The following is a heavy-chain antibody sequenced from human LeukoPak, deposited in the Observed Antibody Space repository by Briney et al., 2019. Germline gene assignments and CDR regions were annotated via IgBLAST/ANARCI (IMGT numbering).Heavy chain of an antibody. CDR1: GFTFSSYA. J-gene: IGHJ3*02. CDR2: ISSNGGST. CDR3: ARDRDSGAFDI. D-gene: IGHD1-26*01. V-gene: IGHV3-64*01. Sequence: TGGSLRLSCAASGFTFSSYAMHWVRQAPGKGLEYVSAISSNGGSTYYANSVKGRFTISRDNSKNTLYLQMGSLRAEDMAVYYCARDRDSGAFDIWGQGTMVTVSS.